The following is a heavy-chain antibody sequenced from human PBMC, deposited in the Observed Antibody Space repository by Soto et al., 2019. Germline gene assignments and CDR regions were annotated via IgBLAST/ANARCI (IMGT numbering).Heavy chain of an antibody. J-gene: IGHJ4*02. D-gene: IGHD6-19*01. CDR2: TDYSGNT. Sequence: QVQLQESGPGLVRPSETLSLTCTVSSDSISSYYWIWIRQSPGKGLEWIGYTDYSGNTNYNPSLKRRATRSGDTSKNQFSLRLSAVTAADTAVYYGARAVGDPLYHLDYWGQGTLVTVSS. CDR1: SDSISSYY. V-gene: IGHV4-59*08. CDR3: ARAVGDPLYHLDY.